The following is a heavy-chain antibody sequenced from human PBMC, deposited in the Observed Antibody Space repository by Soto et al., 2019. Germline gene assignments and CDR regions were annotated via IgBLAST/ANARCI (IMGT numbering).Heavy chain of an antibody. V-gene: IGHV1-18*01. CDR3: ARGGYYDSSASRHYYYYGMNV. CDR2: ISAYDGNT. CDR1: GYTFTSYG. J-gene: IGHJ6*02. Sequence: QAQLVPSGAEVKKPGASVKVSCKASGYTFTSYGIDWVRQAPGQGLEWLGWISAYDGNTKYAQILQGRVSLTTDTSTNTAYMELRSLRSDDTAMYFCARGGYYDSSASRHYYYYGMNVWGQVTTATVSS. D-gene: IGHD3-9*01.